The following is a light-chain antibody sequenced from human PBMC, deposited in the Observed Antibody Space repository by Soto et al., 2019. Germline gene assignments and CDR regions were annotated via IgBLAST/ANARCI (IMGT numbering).Light chain of an antibody. J-gene: IGKJ1*01. Sequence: TVLTLSPGTVSLSPGERAPLSCRASQSVSNNYLAWYQQKPGQAPRLLIYGASNRATGIPDRFSGSGSGTDFTLTISRLEPEDFAVYYCQQYGSSGTFAQGTKVDIK. V-gene: IGKV3-20*01. CDR1: QSVSNNY. CDR2: GAS. CDR3: QQYGSSGT.